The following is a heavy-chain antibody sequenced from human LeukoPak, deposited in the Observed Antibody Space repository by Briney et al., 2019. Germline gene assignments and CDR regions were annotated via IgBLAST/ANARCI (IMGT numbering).Heavy chain of an antibody. D-gene: IGHD6-13*01. Sequence: PRASVKVSCKASGGTFSSYAISWARQASGQGLEWMGGIIPIFGTANYAQKFQGRVTITADESTSTAYMELSSLRSEDTAVYYCATSTAAAGTDWGQGTLVTVSS. CDR3: ATSTAAAGTD. V-gene: IGHV1-69*13. J-gene: IGHJ4*02. CDR1: GGTFSSYA. CDR2: IIPIFGTA.